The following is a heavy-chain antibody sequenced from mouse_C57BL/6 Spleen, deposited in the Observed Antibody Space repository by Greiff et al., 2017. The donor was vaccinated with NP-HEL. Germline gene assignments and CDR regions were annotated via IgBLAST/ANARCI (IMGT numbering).Heavy chain of an antibody. CDR3: ARQYYGSSYNNYFDY. V-gene: IGHV5-6*01. CDR2: ISSGGSYT. CDR1: GFTFSSYG. J-gene: IGHJ2*01. Sequence: EVKLVESGGDLVKPGGSLKLSCAASGFTFSSYGMSWVRQTPDKRLEWVATISSGGSYTYYPDSVKGRFTISRDNAKNTLYLQMSSLKSEDTAMYYCARQYYGSSYNNYFDYWGQGTTLTVSS. D-gene: IGHD1-1*01.